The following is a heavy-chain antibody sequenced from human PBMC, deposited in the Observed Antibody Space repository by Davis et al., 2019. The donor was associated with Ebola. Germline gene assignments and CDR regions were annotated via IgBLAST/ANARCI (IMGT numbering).Heavy chain of an antibody. CDR3: ARLITMVRGGWFDP. D-gene: IGHD3-10*01. J-gene: IGHJ5*02. CDR2: IIPIFGTA. Sequence: SVKVSCKASGGTFSSYAISWVRQAPGQGLEWMGGIIPIFGTANYAQKFQGRVTITADESTSTAYMELSSLRSEDTAVYYCARLITMVRGGWFDPWGQGTLVTVSS. CDR1: GGTFSSYA. V-gene: IGHV1-69*13.